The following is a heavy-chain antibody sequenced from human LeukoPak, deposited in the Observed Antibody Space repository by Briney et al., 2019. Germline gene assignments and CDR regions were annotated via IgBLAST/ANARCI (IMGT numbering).Heavy chain of an antibody. D-gene: IGHD6-13*01. CDR2: IYYSGNS. CDR3: ASAGSWHNANFDY. V-gene: IGHV4-59*01. Sequence: PSETLSLTCTVSGDSITSYFWSWIRQPPGQGLEWIGFIYYSGNSNYHPSLRSRVTMSVDTPKNQFSLNLRSVTAADTAVYYCASAGSWHNANFDYWGQGILVTVSS. J-gene: IGHJ4*02. CDR1: GDSITSYF.